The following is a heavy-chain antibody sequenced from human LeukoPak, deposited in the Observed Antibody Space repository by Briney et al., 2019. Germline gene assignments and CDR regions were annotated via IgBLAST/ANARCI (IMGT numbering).Heavy chain of an antibody. J-gene: IGHJ4*02. CDR3: ARENSGSYWGGLDY. D-gene: IGHD1-26*01. CDR1: GFTVSSNY. CDR2: IYSGGST. Sequence: RAGGSLRLSCAASGFTVSSNYMSWVRQTPGKGLEWVSVIYSGGSTYYADSVKGRFTISRDNSKNTLYLQMNSLRVEDTAVYYCARENSGSYWGGLDYWGQGTLVTVSS. V-gene: IGHV3-66*01.